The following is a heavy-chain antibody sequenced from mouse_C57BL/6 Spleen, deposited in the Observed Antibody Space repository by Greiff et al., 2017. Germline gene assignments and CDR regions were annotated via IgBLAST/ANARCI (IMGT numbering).Heavy chain of an antibody. V-gene: IGHV1-53*01. D-gene: IGHD1-1*01. CDR3: ARDWVLITTAVATEAFYYAMDY. Sequence: QVQLQQPGTELVKPGASVKLSCKASGYTFTSYWMHWVKQRPGQGLEWIGNINPSNGGTNYNEKFKSKATLTVDKSSSTAYMQLSSLTSEDSAVYYCARDWVLITTAVATEAFYYAMDYWGQGTSVTVSS. CDR1: GYTFTSYW. CDR2: INPSNGGT. J-gene: IGHJ4*01.